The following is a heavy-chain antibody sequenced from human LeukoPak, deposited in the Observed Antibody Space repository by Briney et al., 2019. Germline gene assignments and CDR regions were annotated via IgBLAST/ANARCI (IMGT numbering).Heavy chain of an antibody. CDR3: TTAQDFWSGYYFRGYYYYYGMDV. D-gene: IGHD3-3*01. CDR1: GFTFSNAW. J-gene: IGHJ6*02. Sequence: PGGSLRLSCEASGFTFSNAWMNWVRQAPGKGLEWVGRIKSKTDGGTTDYAAPVKGRFTISRDDSKNTLYLQMNSLKTEDTAVYYCTTAQDFWSGYYFRGYYYYYGMDVWGQGTTVTVSS. CDR2: IKSKTDGGTT. V-gene: IGHV3-15*07.